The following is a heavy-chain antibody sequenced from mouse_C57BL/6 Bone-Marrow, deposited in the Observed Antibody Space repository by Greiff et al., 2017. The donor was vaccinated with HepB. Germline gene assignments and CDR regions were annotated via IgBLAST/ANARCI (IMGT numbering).Heavy chain of an antibody. CDR3: ARHSLLLRYPLYFDY. CDR2: ISSGGDYI. CDR1: GFTFSSYA. Sequence: VQLKESGEGLVKPGGSLKLSCAASGFTFSSYAMSWVRQTPEKRLEWVAYISSGGDYIYYADTVKGRFTISRDNARNTLYLQMSSLKSEDTAMYYCARHSLLLRYPLYFDYWGQGTTLTVSS. D-gene: IGHD1-1*01. V-gene: IGHV5S21*01. J-gene: IGHJ2*01.